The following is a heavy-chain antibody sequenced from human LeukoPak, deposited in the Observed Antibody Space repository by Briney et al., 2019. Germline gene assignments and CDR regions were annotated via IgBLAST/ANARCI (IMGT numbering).Heavy chain of an antibody. CDR2: INSSGST. J-gene: IGHJ2*01. D-gene: IGHD5-24*01. Sequence: GGSLRLSCAASGFTATTNYMTWVRQAPGKGLEWVSVINSSGSTSYADSVKGRFTISRDISKNTVYLQMNSLRAEDTAVYYCARDNTRGRDGILDLWGRGTLVTVSS. CDR3: ARDNTRGRDGILDL. CDR1: GFTATTNY. V-gene: IGHV3-66*01.